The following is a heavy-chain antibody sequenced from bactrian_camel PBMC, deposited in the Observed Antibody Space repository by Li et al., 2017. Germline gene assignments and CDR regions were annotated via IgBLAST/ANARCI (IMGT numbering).Heavy chain of an antibody. Sequence: EVQLVESGGGSVQPGGSLRLSCAASTLFFSSAAMSWVRQTPGKGLEWVSAITRGGDTVFYADSVKGRSTVSRDNARNTVILQLNNLQTEDTAMYYCTVLGSGGYEYKFWGQGTQVTVS. CDR2: ITRGGDTV. CDR3: TVLGSGGYEYKF. J-gene: IGHJ4*01. CDR1: TLFFSSAA. D-gene: IGHD5*01. V-gene: IGHV3S40*01.